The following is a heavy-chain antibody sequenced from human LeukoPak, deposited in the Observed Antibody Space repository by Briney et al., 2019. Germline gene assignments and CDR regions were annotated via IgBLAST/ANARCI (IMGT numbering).Heavy chain of an antibody. CDR1: GYTFTSYD. D-gene: IGHD6-19*01. Sequence: ASVTVSCKASGYTFTSYDINWVRPATGQGLEWMGWMNPNSGNTGYAQKFQGRVTMTRNTSISTAYMELSSLRSEDTAVYYCARVAVAGTPFDYWGQGTLVTVSS. V-gene: IGHV1-8*01. J-gene: IGHJ4*02. CDR3: ARVAVAGTPFDY. CDR2: MNPNSGNT.